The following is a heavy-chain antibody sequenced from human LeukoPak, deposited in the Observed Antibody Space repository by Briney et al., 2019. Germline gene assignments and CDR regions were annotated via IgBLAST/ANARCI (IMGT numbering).Heavy chain of an antibody. V-gene: IGHV1-46*01. D-gene: IGHD2-8*01. J-gene: IGHJ3*02. Sequence: GASVKVSCKASGYTFTSYYMHWVRQAPGQGLEWMGIINPSGGSTSYAQKFQGRVTITADNSTSTAYMELSSLRSEDTAVYYCASGLYCTNGVCSRTHAFDIWGQGTMVTVSS. CDR2: INPSGGST. CDR3: ASGLYCTNGVCSRTHAFDI. CDR1: GYTFTSYY.